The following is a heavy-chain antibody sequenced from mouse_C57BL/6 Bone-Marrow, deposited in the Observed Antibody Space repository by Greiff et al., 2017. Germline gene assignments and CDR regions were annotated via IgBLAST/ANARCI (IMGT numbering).Heavy chain of an antibody. CDR1: GFNIKDYY. CDR2: IDPEDGDT. V-gene: IGHV14-1*01. J-gene: IGHJ2*01. Sequence: VQLQQSGAELVRPGASVKLSCTASGFNIKDYYMNWVKQRPEQGLEWIGRIDPEDGDTEYAPKFQGKATMTADTSSNTAYLPLISLTSEDTAVYYCTAKVYYYGSRNYWGQGTTLTVSS. D-gene: IGHD1-1*01. CDR3: TAKVYYYGSRNY.